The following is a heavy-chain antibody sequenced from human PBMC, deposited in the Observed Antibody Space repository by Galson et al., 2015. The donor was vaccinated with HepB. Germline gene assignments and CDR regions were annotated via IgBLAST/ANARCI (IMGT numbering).Heavy chain of an antibody. J-gene: IGHJ4*02. D-gene: IGHD3-22*01. V-gene: IGHV1-2*02. CDR1: GYTFTGYY. CDR2: INPNSGGT. CDR3: ARDEGQYYYDSSGYYAIDY. Sequence: SVKVSCKASGYTFTGYYMHWVRQAPGQGLEWMGWINPNSGGTNYAQKFQGRVTMTRDTSISTAYMELSRLRSDDTAVYYCARDEGQYYYDSSGYYAIDYWGQGTLDTVSS.